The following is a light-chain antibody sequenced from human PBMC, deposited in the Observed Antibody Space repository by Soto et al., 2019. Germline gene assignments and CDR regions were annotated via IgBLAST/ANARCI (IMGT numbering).Light chain of an antibody. V-gene: IGLV2-14*01. CDR1: SSDVGEYNY. Sequence: QSALTQPASVSGSPGQSITISCTGTSSDVGEYNYVSWYQQHPGKAPKLIIHDVSNRPSGVSNRFSGSKSGNTASLTISGLQAEDEADYYCSSHTTSRPPVVFGGGTKLTVL. CDR3: SSHTTSRPPVV. CDR2: DVS. J-gene: IGLJ2*01.